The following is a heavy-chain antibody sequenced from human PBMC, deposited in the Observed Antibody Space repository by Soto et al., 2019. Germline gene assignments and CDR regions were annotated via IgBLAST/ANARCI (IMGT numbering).Heavy chain of an antibody. CDR1: GGTFSSYA. V-gene: IGHV1-69*13. CDR3: AIAPNLYCSSTSCFYYYMDV. CDR2: IIPIFGTA. Sequence: ASVKVSCKASGGTFSSYAISWVRQAPGQGLEWMGGIIPIFGTANYAQKFQGRVTITADESTSTAYMELSSLRSDDTAVYYCAIAPNLYCSSTSCFYYYMDVWGKGTAVTVSS. J-gene: IGHJ6*03. D-gene: IGHD2-2*01.